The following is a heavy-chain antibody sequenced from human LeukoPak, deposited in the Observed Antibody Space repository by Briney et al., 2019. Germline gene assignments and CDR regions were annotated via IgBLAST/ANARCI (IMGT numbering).Heavy chain of an antibody. CDR3: ASDRIGVDAFDI. Sequence: SETLSLTCTVSGGSISSYYWSWIRRPPGKGLEWIGYIYYSGSTNYNPSLKSRVTISVDTSKNQFSLKLSSVTAADTAVYYCASDRIGVDAFDIWGQGTMVTVSS. J-gene: IGHJ3*02. D-gene: IGHD2-15*01. CDR1: GGSISSYY. V-gene: IGHV4-59*08. CDR2: IYYSGST.